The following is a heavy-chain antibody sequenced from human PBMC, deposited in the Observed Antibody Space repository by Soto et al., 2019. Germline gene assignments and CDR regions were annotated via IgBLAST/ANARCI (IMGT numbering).Heavy chain of an antibody. D-gene: IGHD3-22*01. CDR3: ARVRDDYYDSSGYYYGPFDY. J-gene: IGHJ4*02. CDR1: CGSISSYY. CDR2: IYYSGST. V-gene: IGHV4-59*01. Sequence: PSETLSLTCTVSCGSISSYYWSWIRQPPGKGLEWIGYIYYSGSTNYNPSLKSRVTISVDTSKNQFSLKLSSVTAADTAVYYCARVRDDYYDSSGYYYGPFDYWGQGTLVTVSS.